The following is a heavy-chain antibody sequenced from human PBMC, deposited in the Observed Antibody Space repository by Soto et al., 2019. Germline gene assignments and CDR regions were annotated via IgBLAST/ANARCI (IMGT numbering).Heavy chain of an antibody. CDR1: GGTFSSYA. V-gene: IGHV1-69*13. CDR2: IIPIFGTA. CDR3: ARGGDIVATVQGHYYYGMDV. Sequence: SVKVSCKASGGTFSSYAISWVRQAPGQGLEWMGGIIPIFGTANYAQKFQGRVTITADESTSTAYMELRSLRSEDTAVYYCARGGDIVATVQGHYYYGMDVWGQGTTVTVSS. D-gene: IGHD5-12*01. J-gene: IGHJ6*02.